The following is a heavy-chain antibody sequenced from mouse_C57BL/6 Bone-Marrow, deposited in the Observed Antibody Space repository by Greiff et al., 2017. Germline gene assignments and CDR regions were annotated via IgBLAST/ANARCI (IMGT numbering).Heavy chain of an antibody. CDR3: AREGDGYYVYFDY. J-gene: IGHJ2*01. CDR1: GYTFTSYW. Sequence: QVHVKQPGAELVKPGASVKMSCKASGYTFTSYWITWVKQRPGQGLEWIGDIYPGSGSTNYNEKFKSKATLTVDTSSSTAYMQLSSLTSEDSAVYYCAREGDGYYVYFDYWGQGTTLTVSS. V-gene: IGHV1-55*01. CDR2: IYPGSGST. D-gene: IGHD2-3*01.